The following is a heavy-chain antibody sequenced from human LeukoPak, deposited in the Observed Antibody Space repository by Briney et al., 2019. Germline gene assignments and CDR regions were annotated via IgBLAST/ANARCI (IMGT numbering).Heavy chain of an antibody. CDR2: ISYDGSTK. V-gene: IGHV3-30*18. D-gene: IGHD6-13*01. J-gene: IGHJ4*02. CDR1: GFTFSTYV. CDR3: AKEGSSSWPFFDY. Sequence: GGSLRLSCAASGFTFSTYVIHWVRQAPGKGPEWLAVISYDGSTKYYADSVKGRFTISRDNSKNTMYLQMDSLRPEDTAVFYCAKEGSSSWPFFDYWGQGTLVTVSS.